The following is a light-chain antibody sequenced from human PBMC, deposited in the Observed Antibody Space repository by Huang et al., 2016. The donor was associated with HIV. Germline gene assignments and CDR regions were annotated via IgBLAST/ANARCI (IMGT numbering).Light chain of an antibody. Sequence: EIVLTQSPATLSLSPGERVTLSCRASQSVSDYLAWYQHKRGQPPRLLIYDASNRATGIPARFSGSGSGTDFTLTISSLEPEDFAVYYCQQRRNSITFGQGTRLEIK. CDR2: DAS. V-gene: IGKV3-11*01. J-gene: IGKJ5*01. CDR3: QQRRNSIT. CDR1: QSVSDY.